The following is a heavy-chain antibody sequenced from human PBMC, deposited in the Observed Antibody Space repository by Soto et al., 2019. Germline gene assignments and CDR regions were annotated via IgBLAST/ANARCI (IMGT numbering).Heavy chain of an antibody. Sequence: SETLSLTCTVSGGSISSCYWSWIRQPPGKGLEWIGYIYYSGSTNYNPSPKSRGTISVDTSKNQYSLKLSSVTAADTAVYYCARDADTGDGGYYYYGMDVWGQGTTVTVSS. V-gene: IGHV4-59*01. CDR1: GGSISSCY. CDR3: ARDADTGDGGYYYYGMDV. D-gene: IGHD7-27*01. J-gene: IGHJ6*01. CDR2: IYYSGST.